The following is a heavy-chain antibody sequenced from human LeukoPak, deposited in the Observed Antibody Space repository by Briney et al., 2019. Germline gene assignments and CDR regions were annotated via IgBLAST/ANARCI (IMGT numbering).Heavy chain of an antibody. CDR1: GGSISSYY. Sequence: SETLSLTCTVSGGSISSYYWSWIRQPPGKGLEWIGYIYYSGSTNYNPSLKSRVTISVDTSKNQFSLKLSSVTAADTAVYYCARERNNDFDYWGQGTLDTVSS. V-gene: IGHV4-59*01. CDR2: IYYSGST. D-gene: IGHD2-8*01. CDR3: ARERNNDFDY. J-gene: IGHJ4*02.